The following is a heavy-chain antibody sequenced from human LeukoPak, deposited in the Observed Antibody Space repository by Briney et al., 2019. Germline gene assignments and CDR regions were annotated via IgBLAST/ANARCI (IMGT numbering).Heavy chain of an antibody. V-gene: IGHV3-23*01. J-gene: IGHJ4*02. Sequence: WIRQSPGKGLEWVSAISGSGGTTYYADSVKGRFAISRDDPHNTLYLQMNSLRAEDTAVYYCAKSSGYGDHEMGMDYWGQGTLVTVSS. CDR3: AKSSGYGDHEMGMDY. D-gene: IGHD4-17*01. CDR2: ISGSGGTT.